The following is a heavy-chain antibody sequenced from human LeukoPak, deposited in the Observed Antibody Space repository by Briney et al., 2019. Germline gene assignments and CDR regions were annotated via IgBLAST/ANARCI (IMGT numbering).Heavy chain of an antibody. CDR2: IKQDGSEK. V-gene: IGHV3-7*01. CDR3: ARDTSAWRYGMDV. J-gene: IGHJ6*02. D-gene: IGHD6-19*01. Sequence: GGSLRLSCAASGFTFSAYAISWVRQAPGKGLEWVAIIKQDGSEKDYVDSVTGRFTISRDNAKSSLYLQMNSLGDEDTAVYYCARDTSAWRYGMDVWGQGTTVTVSS. CDR1: GFTFSAYA.